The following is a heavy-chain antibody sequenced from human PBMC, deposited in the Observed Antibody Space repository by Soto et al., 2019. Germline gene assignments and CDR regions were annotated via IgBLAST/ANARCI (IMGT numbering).Heavy chain of an antibody. Sequence: QVQLVQSGAEVKKPGASVKVSCKASGYIFSNYYMHWVRQAPRQGLEWVGIINPSGGTTSYAQKSQGRVTLTSDKSTSTFYMELSSLRSEDTAVYYCARGDGRGSSGFYYYYGMDVWGQGTTVTVSS. CDR2: INPSGGTT. CDR3: ARGDGRGSSGFYYYYGMDV. V-gene: IGHV1-46*01. CDR1: GYIFSNYY. J-gene: IGHJ6*02. D-gene: IGHD6-25*01.